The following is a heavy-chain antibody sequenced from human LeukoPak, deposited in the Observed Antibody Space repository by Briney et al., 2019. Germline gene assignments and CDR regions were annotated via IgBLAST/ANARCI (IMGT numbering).Heavy chain of an antibody. CDR2: TSGSGGST. V-gene: IGHV3-23*01. CDR3: AKDPTMIVVVIPDY. CDR1: GFTFSSYA. D-gene: IGHD3-22*01. Sequence: GGSLRLSCAASGFTFSSYAMSWVRQAPGKGLEWVSGTSGSGGSTYYAGSVKGRFTICRDNSKNTLYLQMNSLRVEDTAVYYCAKDPTMIVVVIPDYWGQGTLVTVSS. J-gene: IGHJ4*02.